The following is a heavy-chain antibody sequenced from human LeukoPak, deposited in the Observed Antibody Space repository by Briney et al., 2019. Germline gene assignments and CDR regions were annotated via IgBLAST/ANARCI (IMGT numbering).Heavy chain of an antibody. CDR1: GGSIGIGGYY. CDR3: AREVTTTVNYYYYYYGMDV. J-gene: IGHJ6*02. Sequence: PSQTLSLTCTVSGGSIGIGGYYWSWIRQHPGKGLEWIGYIFYNGNTYYNPSLKSRVTISVDTSKNQFSLRLSSVTAADTAVYYCAREVTTTVNYYYYYYGMDVWGQGTTVTVSS. V-gene: IGHV4-30-4*08. D-gene: IGHD4-17*01. CDR2: IFYNGNT.